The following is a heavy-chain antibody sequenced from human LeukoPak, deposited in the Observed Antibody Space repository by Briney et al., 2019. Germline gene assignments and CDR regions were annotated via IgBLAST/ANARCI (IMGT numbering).Heavy chain of an antibody. CDR1: GGSFSGYY. D-gene: IGHD3-22*01. Sequence: PSETLSLTCAVYGGSFSGYYWSWIRQPPGKGLEWIGEINHSGSTNYNPSLKSRVTISVDTSKNQFSLKLSSVTAADTAVYYCARDADYYDSSGYYQGHDAFDIWGQGTMVTVSS. V-gene: IGHV4-34*01. J-gene: IGHJ3*02. CDR2: INHSGST. CDR3: ARDADYYDSSGYYQGHDAFDI.